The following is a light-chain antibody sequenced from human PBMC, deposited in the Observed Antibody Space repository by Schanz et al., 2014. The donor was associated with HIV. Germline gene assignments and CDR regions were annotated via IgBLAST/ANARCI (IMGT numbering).Light chain of an antibody. CDR1: QGISNS. CDR3: QQYNTYSRT. J-gene: IGKJ1*01. CDR2: EAS. V-gene: IGKV1-9*01. Sequence: DIQLTQSPSFLSASVGDRVTITCRASQGISNSLAWYQQRPGKAPRVLINEASNVQSGVPSRFSGSGSGTDFTLTISSLQSDDFATYYCQQYNTYSRTFGPGTKVEVK.